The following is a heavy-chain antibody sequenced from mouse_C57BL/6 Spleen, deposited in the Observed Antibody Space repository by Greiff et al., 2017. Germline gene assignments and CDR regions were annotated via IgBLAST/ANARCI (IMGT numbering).Heavy chain of an antibody. D-gene: IGHD1-1*01. J-gene: IGHJ4*01. CDR1: GYTFTEYT. Sequence: QVQLQQSGAELVKPGASVKLSCKASGYTFTEYTIHWVKQRSGQGLEWIGWFYPGSGSIKYNEKFKDKATLTADKSSSTVYMELSRLTSEDSAVYFCARHERRGSSPYYYAMDYWGQGTSVTVSS. CDR2: FYPGSGSI. V-gene: IGHV1-62-2*01. CDR3: ARHERRGSSPYYYAMDY.